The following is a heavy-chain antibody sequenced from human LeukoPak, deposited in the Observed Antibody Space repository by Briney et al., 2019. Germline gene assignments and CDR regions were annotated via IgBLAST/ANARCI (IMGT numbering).Heavy chain of an antibody. CDR1: AGYFSGYY. J-gene: IGHJ6*04. V-gene: IGHV4-34*01. CDR3: ARDLPAAPYYYYYGMDV. Sequence: SETLSLTCAVYAGYFSGYYWSWIRQPPGKGLEWIGEINHSGSTNYNPSLKSRLTISVDTSKNQFSLKLSSVTAADTAVYYCARDLPAAPYYYYYGMDVWGKGTTVTVSS. D-gene: IGHD2-2*01. CDR2: INHSGST.